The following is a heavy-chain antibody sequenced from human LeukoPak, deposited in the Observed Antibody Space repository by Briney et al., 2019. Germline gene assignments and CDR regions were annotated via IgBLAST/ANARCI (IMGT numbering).Heavy chain of an antibody. CDR2: ISAYNGHT. Sequence: ASVKVSCKASGYTFTSYGISWVRQAPGQGLEWMGWISAYNGHTNYAQKLQGRVTMTTDTSTSTAYMELRSLRSDDTAVYYCARGPKSSNWPPRNYYYGMDVWGNGTTVTVSS. CDR1: GYTFTSYG. V-gene: IGHV1-18*04. D-gene: IGHD6-13*01. J-gene: IGHJ6*04. CDR3: ARGPKSSNWPPRNYYYGMDV.